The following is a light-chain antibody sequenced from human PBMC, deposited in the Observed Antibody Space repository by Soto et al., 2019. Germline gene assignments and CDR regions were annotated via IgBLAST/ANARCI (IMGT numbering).Light chain of an antibody. CDR1: SSDVGSYNL. CDR3: CSYAGSRTFPAWV. V-gene: IGLV2-23*02. J-gene: IGLJ3*02. CDR2: EVS. Sequence: QSALTQPASVSGSPGQSITISCTGTSSDVGSYNLVSWYQQHTGKAPKLMIYEVSKRPSGVSKRLSGSKSGNTASLTTSGLQAADEADYYCCSYAGSRTFPAWVFRGGTKLTVL.